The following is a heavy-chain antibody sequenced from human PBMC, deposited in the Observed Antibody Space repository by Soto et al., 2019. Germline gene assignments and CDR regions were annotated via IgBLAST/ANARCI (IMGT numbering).Heavy chain of an antibody. CDR2: ISGSGGST. V-gene: IGHV3-23*01. CDR3: AKVVRFLEWFPPVGMDV. J-gene: IGHJ6*02. CDR1: GFTFSSYA. D-gene: IGHD3-3*01. Sequence: GGSLRLSCAASGFTFSSYAMSWVRQSPGKGLEWVSAISGSGGSTYYADSVKGRFTISRDNSKNTLYLQMNSLRAEDTAVYYCAKVVRFLEWFPPVGMDVWGQGTTVTVSS.